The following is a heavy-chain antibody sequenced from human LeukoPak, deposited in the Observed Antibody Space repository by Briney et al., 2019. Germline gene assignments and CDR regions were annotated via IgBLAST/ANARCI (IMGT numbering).Heavy chain of an antibody. CDR1: GGSISSGGYS. V-gene: IGHV4-30-2*01. CDR2: IYHSGST. Sequence: PSETLSLTCAVSGGSISSGGYSWSWIRQPPGKGLEWIGYIYHSGSTYYNPSLKSRVTISVDTSKNQFSLKLSSVTAADTAVYYCARGLPASDSTYYDFWSGAFDIWGQGTMVTVSS. CDR3: ARGLPASDSTYYDFWSGAFDI. J-gene: IGHJ3*02. D-gene: IGHD3-3*01.